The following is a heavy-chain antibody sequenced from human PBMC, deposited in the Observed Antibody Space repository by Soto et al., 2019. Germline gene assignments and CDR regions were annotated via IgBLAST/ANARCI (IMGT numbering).Heavy chain of an antibody. CDR2: ISSSSSYT. CDR1: GFTFSDYY. CDR3: ARVGCYDSSGYYYPAAFDI. D-gene: IGHD3-22*01. Sequence: QVQLVESGGGLVKPGGSLRLSCAASGFTFSDYYMSWIRQAPGKGLEWVSYISSSSSYTNYADSVKGRFTISRDNAKNSLYLQMNILRAEDTAVYYCARVGCYDSSGYYYPAAFDIWGQGTMVTVSS. J-gene: IGHJ3*02. V-gene: IGHV3-11*06.